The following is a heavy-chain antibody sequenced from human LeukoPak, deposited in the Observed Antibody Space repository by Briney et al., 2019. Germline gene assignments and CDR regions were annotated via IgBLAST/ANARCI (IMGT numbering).Heavy chain of an antibody. J-gene: IGHJ5*02. CDR2: IYYSGST. CDR1: GGSISSSSYY. V-gene: IGHV4-39*07. CDR3: ARDSITGDSSEDWFDP. Sequence: SEILSLTCTVSGGSISSSSYYWGWIRQPPGKGLEWIGSIYYSGSTYYNPSLKSRVTISVDTSKNQFSLKLSSVTAADTAVYYCARDSITGDSSEDWFDPWGQGALVTVSS. D-gene: IGHD3-22*01.